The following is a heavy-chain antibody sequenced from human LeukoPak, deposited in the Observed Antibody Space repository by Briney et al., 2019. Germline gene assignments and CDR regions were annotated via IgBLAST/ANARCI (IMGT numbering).Heavy chain of an antibody. CDR1: GGSISSSSYY. CDR3: ARQRNWNYRSFFDY. Sequence: SETLSLTCTVSGGSISSSSYYWGWIRQPPGKGLEWIGSIYYSGSTYYNPSLKSRVTISVDTSKNQFSLKLSSATAADTAVYYCARQRNWNYRSFFDYWGQGTLVTVSS. D-gene: IGHD1-7*01. V-gene: IGHV4-39*07. CDR2: IYYSGST. J-gene: IGHJ4*02.